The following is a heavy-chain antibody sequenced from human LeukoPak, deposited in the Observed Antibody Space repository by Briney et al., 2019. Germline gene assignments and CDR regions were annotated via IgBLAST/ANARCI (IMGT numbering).Heavy chain of an antibody. V-gene: IGHV3-9*01. CDR2: ISWNSGSI. Sequence: PGGSLRLSCAASGFTFDDYAMHWVRQAPGKGLEWVSGISWNSGSIGYADSVKGRFTISRDNAKNSLYLQMNSLRAEDTALYYCAKGVLGYQLPYLLDAFDIWGQGTMVTVSS. D-gene: IGHD2-2*01. CDR3: AKGVLGYQLPYLLDAFDI. CDR1: GFTFDDYA. J-gene: IGHJ3*02.